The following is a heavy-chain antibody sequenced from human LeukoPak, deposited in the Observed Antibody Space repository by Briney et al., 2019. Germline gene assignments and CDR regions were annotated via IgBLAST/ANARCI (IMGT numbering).Heavy chain of an antibody. Sequence: SETLSLTCAVYGGSFSGYYWSWIRQPPGKGLEWIGEINHSGSTNYNPSLKSRVTISVDTSKNQFSLKLSSVTAAETAVYYCAKNARRTFGLSSGLYRGSYYFDYWGQGTLVTVSS. D-gene: IGHD6-19*01. CDR3: AKNARRTFGLSSGLYRGSYYFDY. CDR1: GGSFSGYY. CDR2: INHSGST. J-gene: IGHJ4*02. V-gene: IGHV4-34*01.